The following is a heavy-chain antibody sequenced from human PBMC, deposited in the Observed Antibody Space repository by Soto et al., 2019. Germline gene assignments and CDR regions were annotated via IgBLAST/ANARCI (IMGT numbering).Heavy chain of an antibody. Sequence: QVQLQESGPGLVKPSGTLSLTCAVSGGSISSTNWWSWVRQPPGKGLEWIGEIYHSGSTNYNPSLKSRGTISVDKSKTRFSLKLSSVTAAGTAVYYCARVIATAVHWFDPWGQGTLVTVSS. CDR3: ARVIATAVHWFDP. CDR1: GGSISSTNW. D-gene: IGHD6-13*01. J-gene: IGHJ5*02. V-gene: IGHV4-4*02. CDR2: IYHSGST.